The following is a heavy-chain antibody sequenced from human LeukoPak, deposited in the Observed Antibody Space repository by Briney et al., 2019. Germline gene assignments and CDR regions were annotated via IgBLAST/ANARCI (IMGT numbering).Heavy chain of an antibody. J-gene: IGHJ6*02. Sequence: GGSLRLSCSASGFTFSTYAMHWVRQAPGKGLEYVSAINTNGDNTYYADSVKGRFTISRDNAKNSLYLQMNSLRAEDTAVYYCARVADSSGYSYYYYGMDVWGQGTTVTVSS. V-gene: IGHV3-64*04. CDR2: INTNGDNT. CDR3: ARVADSSGYSYYYYGMDV. D-gene: IGHD3-22*01. CDR1: GFTFSTYA.